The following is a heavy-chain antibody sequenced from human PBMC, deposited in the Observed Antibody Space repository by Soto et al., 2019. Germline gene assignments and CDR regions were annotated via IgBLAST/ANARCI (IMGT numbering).Heavy chain of an antibody. CDR3: ARQGMPVAGTWWSDP. Sequence: PGESLKISCKGSAYDFTRHWIGWVRQMPGKGLEWMGIIYPADSETKYSPSFQDQVTISADKSISTTYPQWSSLRASDTAMYYCARQGMPVAGTWWSDPWGQGTLVTVSS. V-gene: IGHV5-51*01. CDR2: IYPADSET. J-gene: IGHJ5*02. D-gene: IGHD6-19*01. CDR1: AYDFTRHW.